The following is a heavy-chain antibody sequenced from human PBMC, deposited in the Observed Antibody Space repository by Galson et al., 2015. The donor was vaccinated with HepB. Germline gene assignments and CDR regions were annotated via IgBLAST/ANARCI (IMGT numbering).Heavy chain of an antibody. V-gene: IGHV2-5*01. CDR3: VHKFRSDPGDDDFDH. CDR1: GFSFTTNGVQ. Sequence: PALVKPTQTLTLTCTFSGFSFTTNGVQVAWIRQPPGKAPEWVAQISWNDAQGYSPSLKSRLTITKDTSRNQVVLTMTNMDPVDTATYYCVHKFRSDPGDDDFDHWGQGILVTVSS. D-gene: IGHD3-10*01. J-gene: IGHJ4*02. CDR2: ISWNDAQ.